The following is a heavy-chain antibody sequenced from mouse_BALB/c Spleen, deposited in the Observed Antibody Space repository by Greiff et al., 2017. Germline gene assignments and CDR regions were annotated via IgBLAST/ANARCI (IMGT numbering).Heavy chain of an antibody. CDR3: ARGGITTALDY. CDR2: ISDGGSYT. V-gene: IGHV5-4*02. D-gene: IGHD1-2*01. J-gene: IGHJ2*01. Sequence: EVKLVESGGGLVKPGGSLKLSCAASGFTFSDYYMYWVRQTPEKRLEWVATISDGGSYTYYPDSVKGRFTISRDNAKNNLYLQMSSLKSEDTAMYYCARGGITTALDYWGQGTTLTVSS. CDR1: GFTFSDYY.